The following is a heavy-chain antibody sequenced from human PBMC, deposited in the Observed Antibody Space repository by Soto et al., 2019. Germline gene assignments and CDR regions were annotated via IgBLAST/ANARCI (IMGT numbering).Heavy chain of an antibody. CDR2: MNPNSGNT. Sequence: ASVKVSCKASGYTFTSYDINWVRQAAGQGLEWIGWMNPNSGNTDYAEKFQGRVTITTDTSISTAYMELNSLRSEDTAVYYCATDGQITTFGVASAPYALDVWGQGTTVTVSS. D-gene: IGHD3-3*01. J-gene: IGHJ6*02. CDR1: GYTFTSYD. V-gene: IGHV1-8*01. CDR3: ATDGQITTFGVASAPYALDV.